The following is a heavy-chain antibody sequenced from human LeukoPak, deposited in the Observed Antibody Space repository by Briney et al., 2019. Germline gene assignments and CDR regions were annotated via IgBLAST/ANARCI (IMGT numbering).Heavy chain of an antibody. Sequence: SETLSLTCTVSGGSVSSGSYYWSWIRQPPGKGLEWIGYIYYSGSTNYNPSLKSRVTISVDTSKNQFSLKLSSETAADTAVYYCAREQYTYGMDVWGQGTTVTVSS. J-gene: IGHJ6*02. CDR2: IYYSGST. CDR1: GGSVSSGSYY. CDR3: AREQYTYGMDV. V-gene: IGHV4-61*01. D-gene: IGHD4-11*01.